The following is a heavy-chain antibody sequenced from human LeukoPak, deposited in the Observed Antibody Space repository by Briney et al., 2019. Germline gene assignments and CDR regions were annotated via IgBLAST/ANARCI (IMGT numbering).Heavy chain of an antibody. Sequence: ASVKVSCKASGYTFTSYGISWARQAPGQGLEWMGWISAYNGNTNYAQKLQGRVTMTTDTSTSTAYMELRSLRSDDTAVYYCASTYRGDSSGYYFDYWGQGTLVTVSS. CDR3: ASTYRGDSSGYYFDY. V-gene: IGHV1-18*01. CDR1: GYTFTSYG. CDR2: ISAYNGNT. D-gene: IGHD3-22*01. J-gene: IGHJ4*02.